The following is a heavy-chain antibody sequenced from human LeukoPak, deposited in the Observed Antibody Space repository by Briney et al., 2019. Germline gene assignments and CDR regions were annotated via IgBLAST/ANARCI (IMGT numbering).Heavy chain of an antibody. J-gene: IGHJ4*02. CDR1: GFTFSTYA. CDR3: AKESVRVGYCSSTSCYTRFFDY. Sequence: GGSLRLSCAASGFTFSTYAIHWARQAPGKGLEWVAFIRYDGSNKYYADSVKGRFTISRDNSKNTLYLQMNSLRAEDTAVYYCAKESVRVGYCSSTSCYTRFFDYWGQGTLVTVSS. D-gene: IGHD2-2*02. CDR2: IRYDGSNK. V-gene: IGHV3-30*02.